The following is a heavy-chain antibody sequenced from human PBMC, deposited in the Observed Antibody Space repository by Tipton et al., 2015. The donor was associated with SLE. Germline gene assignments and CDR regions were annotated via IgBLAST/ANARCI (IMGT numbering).Heavy chain of an antibody. CDR2: IYSGGST. J-gene: IGHJ3*02. CDR1: GFTVSSNY. V-gene: IGHV3-66*02. D-gene: IGHD1-14*01. CDR3: AREDRAGAFDI. Sequence: SLRLSCAASGFTVSSNYMSWVRQAPGKGLEWVSVIYSGGSTYYADSVKGRFTIPRDNSKNTLYLQMNSLRAEDTAVYYCAREDRAGAFDIGGQGTMVTVSS.